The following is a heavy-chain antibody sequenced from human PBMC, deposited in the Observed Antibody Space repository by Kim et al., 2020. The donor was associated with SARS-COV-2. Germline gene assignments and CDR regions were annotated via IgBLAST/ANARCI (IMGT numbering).Heavy chain of an antibody. CDR1: GFTFSTYW. V-gene: IGHV3-7*03. CDR2: IQQDGSEK. Sequence: GGSLRLSCAASGFTFSTYWMTWVRQAPGKGLEWVANIQQDGSEKFYVDSVKGRFTISRDNAKNSLYLQMNSLRAEDTAVYYCARDKLPLVLYCTSGTCPFDFWGQGTLVTVSS. D-gene: IGHD2-15*01. CDR3: ARDKLPLVLYCTSGTCPFDF. J-gene: IGHJ4*02.